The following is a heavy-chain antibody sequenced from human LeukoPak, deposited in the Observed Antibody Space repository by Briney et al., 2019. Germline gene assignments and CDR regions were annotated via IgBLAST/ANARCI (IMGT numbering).Heavy chain of an antibody. D-gene: IGHD5-18*01. CDR2: IYYSGST. J-gene: IGHJ4*02. CDR3: ARALPRGYSYGL. Sequence: PSQTLSLTCTVSGGSISSGDYYWSWIRQPPWKGLEWIGYIYYSGSTYYNPSLKSRVTISVDTSKNQFSLKLSSVTAADTAVYYCARALPRGYSYGLWGQGTLVTVSS. CDR1: GGSISSGDYY. V-gene: IGHV4-30-4*08.